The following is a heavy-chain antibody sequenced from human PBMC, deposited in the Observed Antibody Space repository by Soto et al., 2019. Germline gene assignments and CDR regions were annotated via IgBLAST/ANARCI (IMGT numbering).Heavy chain of an antibody. V-gene: IGHV2-70*01. D-gene: IGHD3-3*01. J-gene: IGHJ6*02. CDR2: IDWDDDK. CDR3: ARTPRLRFLEWPHPAYYYYGMDV. CDR1: GFSLSTSGMC. Sequence: VSGPTLVNPTQTLTLTCTFSGFSLSTSGMCVSWIRQPPGKALEWLALIDWDDDKYYSTSLKTRLTISKDTSKNQVVLTMTNMDPVDTATYYCARTPRLRFLEWPHPAYYYYGMDVWGQGTTVTVSS.